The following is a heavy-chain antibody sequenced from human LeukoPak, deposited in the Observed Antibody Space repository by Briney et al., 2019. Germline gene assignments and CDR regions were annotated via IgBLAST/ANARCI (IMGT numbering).Heavy chain of an antibody. CDR3: ARDQGSGDANFDY. D-gene: IGHD4-17*01. J-gene: IGHJ4*02. CDR1: GGSITSYY. CDR2: VFYSENT. V-gene: IGHV4-59*01. Sequence: SETLSLTCTVSGGSITSYYWSWIRQPPGKGLEWVGYVFYSENTRYNPSLGSRVTISMDTSKNQFSLKLNSVTAADTAVYYCARDQGSGDANFDYWGQGTLVTVSS.